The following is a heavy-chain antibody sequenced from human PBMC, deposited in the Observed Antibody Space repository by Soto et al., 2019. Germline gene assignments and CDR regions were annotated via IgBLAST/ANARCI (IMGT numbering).Heavy chain of an antibody. D-gene: IGHD1-1*01. CDR2: SSDSGTFT. CDR1: GFTFSDYY. J-gene: IGHJ4*02. V-gene: IGHV3-11*06. Sequence: GGSLRLSCAASGFTFSDYYMSGIRQAPGKGLEWLSYSSDSGTFTRYADSVKGRFSISRDNAKNSLYLQINSLRGEDTAIYYCARSGDNYNLLDYWGQGTPVTVSS. CDR3: ARSGDNYNLLDY.